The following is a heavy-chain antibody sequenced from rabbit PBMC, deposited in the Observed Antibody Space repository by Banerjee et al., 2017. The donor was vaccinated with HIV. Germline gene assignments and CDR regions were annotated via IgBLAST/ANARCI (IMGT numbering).Heavy chain of an antibody. CDR2: IYAGSDST. CDR3: ARDFSYYNL. CDR1: GFSFTNSYW. J-gene: IGHJ4*01. V-gene: IGHV1S45*01. Sequence: QEQLEESGGGLVQPEGSLTLTCTASGFSFTNSYWICWVRQAPGKGLEWIGCIYAGSDSTYYASWVNGRFTISRSTSLNTVTLQMTSLTAADTATYFCARDFSYYNLWGPGTLVTVS. D-gene: IGHD8-1*01.